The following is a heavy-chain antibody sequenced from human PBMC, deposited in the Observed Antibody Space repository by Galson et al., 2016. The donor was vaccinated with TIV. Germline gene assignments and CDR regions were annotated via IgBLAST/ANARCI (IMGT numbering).Heavy chain of an antibody. CDR3: AKGQLRAARRFYYMDV. D-gene: IGHD1-1*01. J-gene: IGHJ6*03. CDR1: GFTFDDYA. V-gene: IGHV3-9*01. Sequence: SLRLSCAASGFTFDDYAMHWVRHVPGRGLEWVSVISWNSGRTVYADSVKGRFIISRDNAKKSLYLQMNSLRAEDTALYYCAKGQLRAARRFYYMDVWGKGTTVTVSS. CDR2: ISWNSGRT.